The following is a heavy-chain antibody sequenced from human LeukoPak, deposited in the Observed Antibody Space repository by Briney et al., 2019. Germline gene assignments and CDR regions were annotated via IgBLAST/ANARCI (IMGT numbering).Heavy chain of an antibody. V-gene: IGHV3-11*04. CDR3: ARVGVEVATSLYYYYMDV. CDR2: ISSSGSTI. CDR1: GFTFSDYY. J-gene: IGHJ6*03. Sequence: PVGSLRLSCAASGFTFSDYYMSWIRQAPGKGLEWVSYISSSGSTIYYADSVKGRFTISRDNAKNSLYLQMNSLRAEDTAVYYCARVGVEVATSLYYYYMDVWGKGTTVTVSS. D-gene: IGHD5-12*01.